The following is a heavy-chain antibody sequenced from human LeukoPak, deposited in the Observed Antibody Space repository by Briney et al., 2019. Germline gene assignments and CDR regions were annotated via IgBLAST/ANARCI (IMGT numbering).Heavy chain of an antibody. CDR2: VYPANSDT. CDR1: GYSFTTYW. D-gene: IGHD1-14*01. Sequence: PGESLKISCKGSGYSFTTYWIAWVRQMPGKGLEWMGFVYPANSDTRYSPSFQGQVTISADKSISTAYLQWSSLKASDTAMYYCARLHQPDYYMDVWGKGTTVTVSS. J-gene: IGHJ6*03. CDR3: ARLHQPDYYMDV. V-gene: IGHV5-51*01.